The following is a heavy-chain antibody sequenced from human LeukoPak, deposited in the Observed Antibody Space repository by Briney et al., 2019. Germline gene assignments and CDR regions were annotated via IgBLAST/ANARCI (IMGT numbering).Heavy chain of an antibody. J-gene: IGHJ4*02. V-gene: IGHV1-46*01. D-gene: IGHD6-13*01. CDR1: GYTFTTYY. CDR2: INPNGGST. Sequence: ASVKVSCKASGYTFTTYYMHWVRQAPGQGLEWMGIINPNGGSTSYAQKFQGRVTMTRDMSTSTVYMELSSLRSEDTAVYYCTRGARRSASSDYFDYWGQGTLVTVSS. CDR3: TRGARRSASSDYFDY.